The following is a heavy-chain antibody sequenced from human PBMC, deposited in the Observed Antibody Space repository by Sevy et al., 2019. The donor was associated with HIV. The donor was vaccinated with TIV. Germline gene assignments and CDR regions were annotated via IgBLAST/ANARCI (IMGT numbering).Heavy chain of an antibody. V-gene: IGHV3-30-3*01. CDR3: AREAGYTSGWSPGNY. CDR1: GFTFSAHA. Sequence: GGSLRLSCEASGFTFSAHAFHWVRQPPGKGLEWVALISYDGTHKYYSDSVKGRFTISRDNSRNTVYLHMNSLRFEDTAVYYCAREAGYTSGWSPGNYWGQGTLVTVSS. D-gene: IGHD6-19*01. J-gene: IGHJ4*02. CDR2: ISYDGTHK.